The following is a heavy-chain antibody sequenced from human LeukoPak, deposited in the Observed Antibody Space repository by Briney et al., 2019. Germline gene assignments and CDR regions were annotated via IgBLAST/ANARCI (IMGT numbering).Heavy chain of an antibody. CDR3: AKGQLVGVFDY. D-gene: IGHD6-6*01. Sequence: PGGSLRLSCAASGFTFSSYWMHWVRQAPGKGLVWVSRIQSDGRIASYADSVKGRITISRDNAKNTLYLQMNSLRAEDTAVYYCAKGQLVGVFDYWGQGTLVTVSS. V-gene: IGHV3-74*01. CDR2: IQSDGRIA. J-gene: IGHJ4*02. CDR1: GFTFSSYW.